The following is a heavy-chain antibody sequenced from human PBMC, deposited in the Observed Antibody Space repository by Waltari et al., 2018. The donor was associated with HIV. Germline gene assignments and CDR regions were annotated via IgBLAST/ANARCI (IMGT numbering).Heavy chain of an antibody. CDR2: INHSGST. V-gene: IGHV4-34*01. CDR1: GGSFSGYY. CDR3: ARGRRAARPNSWFDP. D-gene: IGHD6-6*01. Sequence: QVQLQQWGAGLLKPSETLSLTCAVYGGSFSGYYWSWIRQPPGKGLEWIGEINHSGSTNYNPSLKSRVTISVDTSKNQFSLKLSSVTAADTAVYYCARGRRAARPNSWFDPWGQGTLVTVSS. J-gene: IGHJ5*02.